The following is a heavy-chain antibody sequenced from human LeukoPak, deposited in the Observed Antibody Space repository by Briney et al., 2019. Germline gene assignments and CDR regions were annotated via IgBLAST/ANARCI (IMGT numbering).Heavy chain of an antibody. D-gene: IGHD1-20*01. CDR3: ARDKDNWVPHFFGY. CDR1: GYTFSSFG. CDR2: ISAYDGST. Sequence: ASVKVSCKASGYTFSSFGINWVRQAPGQGLEWMGWISAYDGSTKYTQKFQGRVTMATDTSTTTAYMELRSLRSDDTAVYYCARDKDNWVPHFFGYWGQGTLVTVSS. V-gene: IGHV1-18*01. J-gene: IGHJ4*02.